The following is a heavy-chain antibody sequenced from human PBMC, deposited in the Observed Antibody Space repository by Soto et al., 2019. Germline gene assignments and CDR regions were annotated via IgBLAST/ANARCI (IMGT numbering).Heavy chain of an antibody. D-gene: IGHD3-22*01. CDR1: DGSMNSDSSY. CDR2: INHSGST. CDR3: ARLGGYVSVGYYYLWDS. J-gene: IGHJ4*02. V-gene: IGHV4-39*01. Sequence: PSETLSRTCRVSDGSMNSDSSYWGWIRQPRGKGLEWIGVINHSGSTYHNLSLKGRVTMSVDASRNQFSLKLTSMTAADTAVYYCARLGGYVSVGYYYLWDSWGQGTLVTVSS.